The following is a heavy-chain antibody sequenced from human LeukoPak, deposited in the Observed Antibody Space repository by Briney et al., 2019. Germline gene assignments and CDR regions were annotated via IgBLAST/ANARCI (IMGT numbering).Heavy chain of an antibody. J-gene: IGHJ3*02. CDR2: IYYSGST. Sequence: SETLSLTCTVSGGSISSYYWSWIRQPPGKGLEWIGYIYYSGSTNYNPSLKSRVTISVDTSKNQFSLKLSSVTAADTAVYYCARGYGMATIRAFDIWGQGTMVTVSS. D-gene: IGHD5-24*01. V-gene: IGHV4-59*01. CDR3: ARGYGMATIRAFDI. CDR1: GGSISSYY.